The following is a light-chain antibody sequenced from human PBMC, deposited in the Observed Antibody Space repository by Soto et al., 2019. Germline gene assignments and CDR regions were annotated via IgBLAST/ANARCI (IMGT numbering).Light chain of an antibody. Sequence: EIVLTQSPGTLSLSPGERATLSCRASQSVSSSYLAWYQQKPGQAPRLLIYGASSRATGIPDRFSGSGSGTDVTLTIIRLEPEDSAVYYCQQYGSSPPMYTFGQGTKLEIK. CDR3: QQYGSSPPMYT. J-gene: IGKJ2*01. CDR1: QSVSSSY. V-gene: IGKV3-20*01. CDR2: GAS.